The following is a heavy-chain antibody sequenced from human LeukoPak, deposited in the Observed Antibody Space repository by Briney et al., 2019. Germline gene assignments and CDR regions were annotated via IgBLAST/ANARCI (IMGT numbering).Heavy chain of an antibody. J-gene: IGHJ4*02. V-gene: IGHV4-59*01. CDR1: GDSISTYH. CDR2: MQSTGNS. CDR3: ARDKRHSYGRYFDH. Sequence: SETLSLTCTVSGDSISTYHWNWLRQPPGRGLEWIGYMQSTGNSNYNPSLKSRVSMSVDTSKNRIVLNLSSVTGADTAVYYCARDKRHSYGRYFDHWGQGLLVTVSS. D-gene: IGHD5-18*01.